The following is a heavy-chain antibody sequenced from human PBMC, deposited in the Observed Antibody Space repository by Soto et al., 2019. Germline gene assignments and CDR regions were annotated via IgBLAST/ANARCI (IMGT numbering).Heavy chain of an antibody. CDR3: GQAMNY. J-gene: IGHJ4*02. CDR2: IKQDGSEK. Sequence: EVQLVESGGGLVQPGGFLRLSCAASGFTFTNWWMSWVRQAPGKGLEWVANIKQDGSEKYYVDSVKGRFTISRDNAKNSVYLQMNSLRAEDTAVYYCGQAMNYWGQGILVTVSS. CDR1: GFTFTNWW. D-gene: IGHD2-2*01. V-gene: IGHV3-7*01.